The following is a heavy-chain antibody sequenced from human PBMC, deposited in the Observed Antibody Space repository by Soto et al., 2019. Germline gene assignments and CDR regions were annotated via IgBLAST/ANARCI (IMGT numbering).Heavy chain of an antibody. D-gene: IGHD3-22*01. Sequence: QVQLVQSGGEVKKPGASVKVSCKASGYTFSSSGINWVRQAPGQGLEWLGWISPYDGNTKYAQILQGRVSMTTDTSTKTAYMEVRSLRSDDTAVYYCARGGYYDSSGSRNYHYYGMNVWGQGTTVTVSS. CDR2: ISPYDGNT. J-gene: IGHJ6*02. V-gene: IGHV1-18*01. CDR3: ARGGYYDSSGSRNYHYYGMNV. CDR1: GYTFSSSG.